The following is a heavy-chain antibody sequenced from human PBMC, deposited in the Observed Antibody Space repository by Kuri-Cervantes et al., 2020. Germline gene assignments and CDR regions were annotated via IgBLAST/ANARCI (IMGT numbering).Heavy chain of an antibody. CDR1: GFTFSSYA. J-gene: IGHJ4*02. Sequence: GGSLRLSCAASGFTFSSYAMSWVRQAPGKGLEWVSAISGSGGSTYYADSVKGRFTISRDNSKNTLYLQMNSLRAEDTAVYYCARFRTYYDILENPDFDYWGQGTLVTVSS. D-gene: IGHD3-9*01. V-gene: IGHV3-23*01. CDR3: ARFRTYYDILENPDFDY. CDR2: ISGSGGST.